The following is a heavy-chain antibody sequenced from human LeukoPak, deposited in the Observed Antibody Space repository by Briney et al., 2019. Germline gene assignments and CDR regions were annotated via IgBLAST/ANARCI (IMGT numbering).Heavy chain of an antibody. V-gene: IGHV1-18*01. CDR2: ISAYNGNT. Sequence: ASVKVSCKASGYTFTSYGISWVRQAPGQGLEWMGWISAYNGNTNYAQKLQGRVTMTTDTSTSTAYMELRSLRSDDTAVYYCARDNPYYDILTGFAQELDYWGQGTPVTVSS. CDR1: GYTFTSYG. J-gene: IGHJ4*02. D-gene: IGHD3-9*01. CDR3: ARDNPYYDILTGFAQELDY.